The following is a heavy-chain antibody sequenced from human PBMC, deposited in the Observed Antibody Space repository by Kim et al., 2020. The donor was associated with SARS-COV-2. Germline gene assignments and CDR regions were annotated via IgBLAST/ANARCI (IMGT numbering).Heavy chain of an antibody. CDR3: ARGRYSSSFRAELRRNRHYVPGPDAFDI. J-gene: IGHJ3*02. CDR2: INHSGST. Sequence: SETLSLTCAVYGGSFSGYYWSWIRQPPGKGLEWIGEINHSGSTNYNPSLKSRVTISVDTSKNQFSLKLSSVTAADTAVYYCARGRYSSSFRAELRRNRHYVPGPDAFDIWGQGTMVTVSS. D-gene: IGHD6-13*01. V-gene: IGHV4-34*01. CDR1: GGSFSGYY.